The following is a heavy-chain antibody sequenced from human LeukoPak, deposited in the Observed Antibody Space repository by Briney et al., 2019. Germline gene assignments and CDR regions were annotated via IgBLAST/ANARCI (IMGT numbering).Heavy chain of an antibody. CDR2: ISGSGGST. D-gene: IGHD3-9*01. CDR1: GFTFSSYA. Sequence: GGSLRLSCAASGFTFSSYAMSWVRQAPGKGLEWVSAISGSGGSTYYADSVKGRFTISRGNSKNTLYLQMNSLRAEDTAVYYCAKSTHYDILTGYPPGGYFDYWGQGTLVTVSS. V-gene: IGHV3-23*01. J-gene: IGHJ4*02. CDR3: AKSTHYDILTGYPPGGYFDY.